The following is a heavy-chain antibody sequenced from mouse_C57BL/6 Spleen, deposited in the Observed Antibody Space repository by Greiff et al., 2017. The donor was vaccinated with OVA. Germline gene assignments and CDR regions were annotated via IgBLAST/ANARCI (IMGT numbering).Heavy chain of an antibody. CDR3: ASNSYAMDY. D-gene: IGHD1-3*01. CDR2: IYPRGGDT. CDR1: GYTFTSYC. V-gene: IGHV1-81*01. J-gene: IGHJ4*01. Sequence: QVQLQQSGAELVRPGASVKLSCKASGYTFTSYCIRWVKQRTGQGLEWIGEIYPRGGDTNYNEKFKGKATLTADKSSSTAYMELRSLTSEDSAVYFCASNSYAMDYWGQGTSVTVSS.